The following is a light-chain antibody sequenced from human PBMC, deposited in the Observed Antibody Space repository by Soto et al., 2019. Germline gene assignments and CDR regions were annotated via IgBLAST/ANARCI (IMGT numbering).Light chain of an antibody. J-gene: IGLJ1*01. Sequence: QSALTQPASVSGSPGQSITISCTGTSSDVGGYNYVSWYQQHPGKAPKLMIYDVSNRPSGVSNRFSGSKSGNTASLTISGLQAEDEADYSCSSYTSRSTLYVFGTGTKVTVL. CDR2: DVS. V-gene: IGLV2-14*01. CDR1: SSDVGGYNY. CDR3: SSYTSRSTLYV.